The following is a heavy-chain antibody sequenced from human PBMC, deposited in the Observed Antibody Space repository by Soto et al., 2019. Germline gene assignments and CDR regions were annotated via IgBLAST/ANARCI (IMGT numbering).Heavy chain of an antibody. Sequence: SETLSLTCTVSGGSISSYYWSWIRQPPGKGLEWIGYIYYSGSSNYNPSLKSRVTISVDTSKNQFSLKLSSVTAADTAVYYCARGLVAARAFDYWGQGTLVTVSS. V-gene: IGHV4-59*01. CDR3: ARGLVAARAFDY. CDR2: IYYSGSS. D-gene: IGHD6-6*01. J-gene: IGHJ4*02. CDR1: GGSISSYY.